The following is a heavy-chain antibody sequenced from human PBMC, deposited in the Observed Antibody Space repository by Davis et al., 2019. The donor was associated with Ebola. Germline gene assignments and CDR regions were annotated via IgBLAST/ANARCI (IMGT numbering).Heavy chain of an antibody. CDR3: ASGRPITMVQGVIQGYYYYGMDV. CDR2: ISAYNGNT. V-gene: IGHV1-18*01. D-gene: IGHD3-10*01. CDR1: GYTFTSYG. J-gene: IGHJ6*02. Sequence: AASVKVSCKASGYTFTSYGISWVRQAPGQGLEWMGWISAYNGNTNYAQKLQGRVTMTTDTSTSTAYMELRSLRSDDTAVYYCASGRPITMVQGVIQGYYYYGMDVWGQGTTVTVSS.